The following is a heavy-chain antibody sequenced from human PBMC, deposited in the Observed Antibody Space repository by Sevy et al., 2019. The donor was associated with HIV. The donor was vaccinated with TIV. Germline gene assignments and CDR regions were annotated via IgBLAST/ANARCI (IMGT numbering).Heavy chain of an antibody. J-gene: IGHJ4*02. Sequence: GESLKISCAASGFTFSSYSMNWVRQAPGKGLEWVSSISSSSSYIYYADSVKGRFTISRDNAKNSLYLQMNSLRAEDTAVYYCARDAYSYYYDSSGYDYWGQGTLVTVSS. D-gene: IGHD3-22*01. CDR2: ISSSSSYI. CDR1: GFTFSSYS. CDR3: ARDAYSYYYDSSGYDY. V-gene: IGHV3-21*01.